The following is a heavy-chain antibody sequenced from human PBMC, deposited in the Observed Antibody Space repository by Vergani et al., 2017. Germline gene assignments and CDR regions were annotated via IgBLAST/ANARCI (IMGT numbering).Heavy chain of an antibody. J-gene: IGHJ5*02. D-gene: IGHD5-18*01. CDR1: GFTFSNLW. V-gene: IGHV3-7*01. CDR3: ARSPQEYTYGGYISQFDP. Sequence: EVQLVASGGGLVQRGGSLRLSCEASGFTFSNLWMTWVRQAPGKGLVWVANIKYDGSKKNYVDSVKGRFTISRDNAKNSLYLQRNNLRVEDTAVYFCARSPQEYTYGGYISQFDPWGQGTLVTVSS. CDR2: IKYDGSKK.